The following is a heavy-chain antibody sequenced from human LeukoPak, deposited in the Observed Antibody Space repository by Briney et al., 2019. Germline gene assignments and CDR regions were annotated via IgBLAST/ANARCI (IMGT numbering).Heavy chain of an antibody. CDR1: GFTFSSYW. J-gene: IGHJ4*02. CDR2: IKQDGSEK. V-gene: IGHV3-7*01. D-gene: IGHD3-22*01. Sequence: PGGSLRLSCAASGFTFSSYWMSWVRQAPGKGLEWVANIKQDGSEKYYVDSVKGRFTISRDNAKNSLYLQMNSLRAEDTAVYYCARDHYYDSSGYYSYWGQGTLVTVSS. CDR3: ARDHYYDSSGYYSY.